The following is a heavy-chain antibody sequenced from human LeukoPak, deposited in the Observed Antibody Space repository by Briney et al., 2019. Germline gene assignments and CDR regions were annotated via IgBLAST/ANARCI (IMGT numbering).Heavy chain of an antibody. CDR1: GFTFTTYS. CDR3: ARGELEYSSSFDY. D-gene: IGHD6-6*01. Sequence: GGSLRLSCAASGFTFTTYSMNWVRQAPGKGLEWVSYISRSSVTIYYADSVKGRFTISRDNAKNSVYLQMNSLRGEDTAVYYCARGELEYSSSFDYWGQGTLVTVSS. J-gene: IGHJ4*02. CDR2: ISRSSVTI. V-gene: IGHV3-48*01.